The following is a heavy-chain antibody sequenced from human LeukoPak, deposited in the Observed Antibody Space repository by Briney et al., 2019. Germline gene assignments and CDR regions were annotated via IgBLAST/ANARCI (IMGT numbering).Heavy chain of an antibody. J-gene: IGHJ6*02. Sequence: NPSETLSLTCTVSGGSISSYYWSWIRQPPGKGLEWIGYIYYSGSTNYNPSLKSRVTISVDTSKNQFSLKLSSVTAADTAVYYCARSYYYGMDVWGQGTTVTVSS. V-gene: IGHV4-59*08. CDR1: GGSISSYY. CDR2: IYYSGST. CDR3: ARSYYYGMDV.